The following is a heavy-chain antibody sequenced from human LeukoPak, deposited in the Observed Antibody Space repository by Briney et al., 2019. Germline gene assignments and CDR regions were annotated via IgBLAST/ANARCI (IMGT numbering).Heavy chain of an antibody. CDR3: ARVRIAETVY. CDR2: MNPNRGNT. CDR1: VYTFTSYD. J-gene: IGHJ4*01. V-gene: IGHV1-8*01. Sequence: ASVKVSCKASVYTFTSYDFNWVRQATGQGLEWMGWMNPNRGNTGYAQKFQGRVTMTRNNSISTAYMELSSLRSEDTAVYYCARVRIAETVYWSQRTLATVPS. D-gene: IGHD6-13*01.